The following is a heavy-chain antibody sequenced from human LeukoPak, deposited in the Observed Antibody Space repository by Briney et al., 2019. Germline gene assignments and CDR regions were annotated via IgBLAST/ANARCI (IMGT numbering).Heavy chain of an antibody. J-gene: IGHJ6*02. CDR2: ISYDGSNK. D-gene: IGHD2-15*01. CDR3: ARDRLPYCSSGCTMVNYYGVDV. Sequence: GGSLRLSCAASGFTFSIYAMHWVRQAPGKGLEWVAVISYDGSNKYYADSVKGRFTISRDNSKNTLYLQMNSLRAEDTAVYYCARDRLPYCSSGCTMVNYYGVDVWGQGTTVTVSS. V-gene: IGHV3-30-3*01. CDR1: GFTFSIYA.